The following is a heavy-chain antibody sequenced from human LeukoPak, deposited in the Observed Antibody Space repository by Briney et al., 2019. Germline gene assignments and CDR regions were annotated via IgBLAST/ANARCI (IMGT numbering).Heavy chain of an antibody. J-gene: IGHJ4*02. V-gene: IGHV3-74*01. Sequence: GGSLRLSCAASGFTFSRYWMHWVRHAPGKGLVWVSRINSDGSSTSYADSVKGRFTISRDNAKNTLYLQMNSLRADDTAVYYCASGPSNNILLWFGESSGGLFDYWGQGTLVTVSS. D-gene: IGHD3-10*01. CDR2: INSDGSST. CDR1: GFTFSRYW. CDR3: ASGPSNNILLWFGESSGGLFDY.